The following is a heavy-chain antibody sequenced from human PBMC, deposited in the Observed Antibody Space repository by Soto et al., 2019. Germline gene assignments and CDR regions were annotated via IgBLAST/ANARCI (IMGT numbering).Heavy chain of an antibody. CDR2: ISAYNGNT. J-gene: IGHJ6*02. D-gene: IGHD2-21*02. CDR1: GYTFSSYG. Sequence: QVQLVQSGAEVKKPGASVKVSCKASGYTFSSYGISWVRQAPGQGLERRGWISAYNGNTNYAQKLQGRVTMTTDTSTSTAYMERRSLSSDDTAVYYCASSYFGGDCSVLYYYYGMDVWGQGTTVTVSS. CDR3: ASSYFGGDCSVLYYYYGMDV. V-gene: IGHV1-18*01.